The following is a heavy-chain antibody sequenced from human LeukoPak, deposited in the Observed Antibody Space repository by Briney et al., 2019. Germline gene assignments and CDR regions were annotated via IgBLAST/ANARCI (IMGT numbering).Heavy chain of an antibody. Sequence: GGSLTLSCAASGFTFSSYAMSWVRQAPGKGLEWVSAISGSGGSTYYADSVKGRFTISRDNSKNTLYLQMNSLRAEDTAVYYCAKARRWFGEFDYWGQGTLVTVSS. J-gene: IGHJ4*02. D-gene: IGHD3-10*01. V-gene: IGHV3-23*01. CDR3: AKARRWFGEFDY. CDR1: GFTFSSYA. CDR2: ISGSGGST.